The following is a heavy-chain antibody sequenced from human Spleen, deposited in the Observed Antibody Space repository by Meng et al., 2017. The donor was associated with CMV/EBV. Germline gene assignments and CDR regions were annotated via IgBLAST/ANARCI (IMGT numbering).Heavy chain of an antibody. D-gene: IGHD6-13*01. J-gene: IGHJ6*02. CDR1: GYNFAHYW. CDR2: IYPGDSDT. Sequence: GESLKISCKGSGYNFAHYWIGWVRQLPGKGLEWMGTIYPGDSDTRYSPSFQGQVTISADKSISTAYVQWSSLKASDSAMYYCAREQEPGRGGMDVWGQGTTVTVSS. V-gene: IGHV5-51*01. CDR3: AREQEPGRGGMDV.